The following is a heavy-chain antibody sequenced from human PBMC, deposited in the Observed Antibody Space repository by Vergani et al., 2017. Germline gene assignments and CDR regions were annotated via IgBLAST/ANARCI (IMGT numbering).Heavy chain of an antibody. CDR2: IYYSGGT. CDR1: GGSISSSSYY. J-gene: IGHJ3*02. V-gene: IGHV4-39*01. Sequence: QLQLQESGPGLVKPSETLSLTCTVSGGSISSSSYYWGWIRQPPGKGLEWIGSIYYSGGTYYNPSLKSRVTISVDTSKNQFSLKLSSVTAADTAVYYCASYEPLVVVAADDAFDIWGQGTMVTVSS. D-gene: IGHD2-15*01. CDR3: ASYEPLVVVAADDAFDI.